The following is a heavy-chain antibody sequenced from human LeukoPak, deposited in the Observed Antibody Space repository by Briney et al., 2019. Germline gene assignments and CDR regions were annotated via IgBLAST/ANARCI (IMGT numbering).Heavy chain of an antibody. CDR3: ALDDYGDYPIDY. CDR1: GHTFNVYY. J-gene: IGHJ4*02. D-gene: IGHD4-17*01. Sequence: ASVKVSCKASGHTFNVYYMHWVRQAPGQGLEWMGWINPNSGGTNYAQKFQGRVTMTRDTSISTAYMELSRLRSDDTAVYYCALDDYGDYPIDYWGQGTLVTVSS. CDR2: INPNSGGT. V-gene: IGHV1-2*02.